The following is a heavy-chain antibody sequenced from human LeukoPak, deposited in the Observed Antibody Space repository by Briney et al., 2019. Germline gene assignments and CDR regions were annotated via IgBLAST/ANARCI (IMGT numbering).Heavy chain of an antibody. Sequence: ASVKVSCKASGYTFTSYDINWVRQATGQGLEWMGWKNPNSGNTGYAQKFQGRVTMTRNTSISTAYMELSSLRSEDTAVYYCARILLKSVVVVAATRSEGWFDPWGQGTLVTVSS. CDR1: GYTFTSYD. CDR2: KNPNSGNT. J-gene: IGHJ5*02. D-gene: IGHD2-15*01. CDR3: ARILLKSVVVVAATRSEGWFDP. V-gene: IGHV1-8*01.